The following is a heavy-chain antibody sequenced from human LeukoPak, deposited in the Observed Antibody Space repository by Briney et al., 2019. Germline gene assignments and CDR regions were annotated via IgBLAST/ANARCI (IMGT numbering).Heavy chain of an antibody. D-gene: IGHD6-6*01. CDR2: IYYSGST. CDR3: ASGSSSTPYYYYGMDV. CDR1: GGSISSYY. J-gene: IGHJ6*02. Sequence: SETLSLTCTVSGGSISSYYWSWIRQPPGKGLEWIGYIYYSGSTNYNPSLKSRVTISVGTSKNQFSLKLSSVTAADTAVYYCASGSSSTPYYYYGMDVWGQGTTVTVSS. V-gene: IGHV4-59*08.